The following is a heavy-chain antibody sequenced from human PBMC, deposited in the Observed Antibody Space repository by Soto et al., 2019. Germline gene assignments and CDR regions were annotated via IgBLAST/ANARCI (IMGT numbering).Heavy chain of an antibody. D-gene: IGHD1-26*01. CDR2: IVVMSNAA. Sequence: QVVLLQSGAEVKEPGSSVRLSCQVSGSTFNNFAFSGVRQAPGQGPEWLGGIVVMSNAADYSQRFQDRVMITADTSTSTLYMELGSLTFDDTAVYYCARAIKRWEVNYYFDYWGQGTLVTVSS. V-gene: IGHV1-69*06. CDR1: GSTFNNFA. CDR3: ARAIKRWEVNYYFDY. J-gene: IGHJ4*02.